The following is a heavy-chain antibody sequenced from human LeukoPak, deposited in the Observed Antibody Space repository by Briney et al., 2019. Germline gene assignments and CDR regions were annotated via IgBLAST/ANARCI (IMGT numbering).Heavy chain of an antibody. CDR1: GGSVSSGSYY. CDR2: IYYSGST. J-gene: IGHJ5*02. Sequence: PSETLSLTCTVSGGSVSSGSYYWSWIRQPPGKGLEWIGYIYYSGSTNYNPSLKGRVSMSVDTSKNQFSLKVNSVTAADTAVYYCAKDPHRSYSSSLNGWFDPWGQGTLVTVSS. D-gene: IGHD6-13*01. V-gene: IGHV4-61*01. CDR3: AKDPHRSYSSSLNGWFDP.